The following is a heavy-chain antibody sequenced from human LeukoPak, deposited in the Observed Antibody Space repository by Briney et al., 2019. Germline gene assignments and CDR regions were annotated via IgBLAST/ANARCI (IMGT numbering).Heavy chain of an antibody. V-gene: IGHV4-4*07. J-gene: IGHJ3*02. CDR3: ARGSITMVRGVIMPSNAFDI. Sequence: SETLSLTCTVSGGSISSYYWSWIRQPAGKGLEWIGRIYTSGSTNYNPSLKSRVTISVDTSKNQFSLKLSSVTAADTAVYYCARGSITMVRGVIMPSNAFDIWGQGTMVTVSS. D-gene: IGHD3-10*01. CDR2: IYTSGST. CDR1: GGSISSYY.